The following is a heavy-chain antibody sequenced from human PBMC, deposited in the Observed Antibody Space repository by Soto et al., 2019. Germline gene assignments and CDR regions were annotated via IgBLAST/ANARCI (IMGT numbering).Heavy chain of an antibody. D-gene: IGHD3-3*02. V-gene: IGHV1-46*01. J-gene: IGHJ4*02. CDR2: INPSGGST. Sequence: ASVKVSCKASGYTFTSYYMHWVRQAPGQGLEWMGIINPSGGSTSYAQKFQGRVTMTRDTSTSTVYMELSSLRSEDTAVYYCARVPFLGWLLSGTGYFDYWGQGTLVTVSS. CDR1: GYTFTSYY. CDR3: ARVPFLGWLLSGTGYFDY.